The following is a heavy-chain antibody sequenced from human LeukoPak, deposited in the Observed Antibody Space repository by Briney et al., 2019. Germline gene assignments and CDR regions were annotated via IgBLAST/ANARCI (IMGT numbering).Heavy chain of an antibody. V-gene: IGHV1-2*02. CDR2: INPNSGGT. Sequence: ASVKVSCKASGYTFTGYYMRWVRQAPGQGLEWMGWINPNSGGTNYAQKFQGRVTMTRDTSISTAYMELSRLRSDDTAVYYCARDHEPMGAYYYYMDVWGKGTTVTISS. D-gene: IGHD3-10*01. CDR1: GYTFTGYY. CDR3: ARDHEPMGAYYYYMDV. J-gene: IGHJ6*03.